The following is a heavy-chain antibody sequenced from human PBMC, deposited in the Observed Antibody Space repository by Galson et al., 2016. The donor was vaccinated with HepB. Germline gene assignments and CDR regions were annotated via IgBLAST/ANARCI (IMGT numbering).Heavy chain of an antibody. CDR2: LYSGGST. CDR1: GFTLSDNY. D-gene: IGHD3-10*01. CDR3: ARIPHDSYHWYLDC. V-gene: IGHV3-53*05. Sequence: SLRLSCAVSGFTLSDNYMNWVRQAPGKGLEWVSVLYSGGSTYYADSVKGRFTISKDNSNTTLSLQMNSLKPDDTAGYFCARIPHDSYHWYLDCWGRGTLVTVSS. J-gene: IGHJ2*01.